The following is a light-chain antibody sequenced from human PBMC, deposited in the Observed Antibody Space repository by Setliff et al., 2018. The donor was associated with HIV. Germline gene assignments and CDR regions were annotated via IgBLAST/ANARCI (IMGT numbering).Light chain of an antibody. CDR3: QVWDSSSDHPYV. Sequence: SYELTQPPSVSVAPGKTARITCGGNNIGSKSVHWYQQKPGQAPVLVVYDDSVRPSGIPERFSGSNSGNTATLTISRVEAGDEADYHCQVWDSSSDHPYVFGTGTKVTV. CDR1: NIGSKS. V-gene: IGLV3-21*03. CDR2: DDS. J-gene: IGLJ1*01.